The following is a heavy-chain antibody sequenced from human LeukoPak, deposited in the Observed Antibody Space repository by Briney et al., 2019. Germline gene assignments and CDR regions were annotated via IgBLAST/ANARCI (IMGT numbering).Heavy chain of an antibody. D-gene: IGHD2-21*02. V-gene: IGHV1-18*01. Sequence: ASVKVSCKASGYTFTSYGISWVRQAPGQGLEWMGWISAYNGNTKYAQKLQGRVTMTTDTSTSTAYMELRSLRSDDTAVYYCASAYCGGDCYSLFDYWGQGTLVTVSS. J-gene: IGHJ4*02. CDR1: GYTFTSYG. CDR2: ISAYNGNT. CDR3: ASAYCGGDCYSLFDY.